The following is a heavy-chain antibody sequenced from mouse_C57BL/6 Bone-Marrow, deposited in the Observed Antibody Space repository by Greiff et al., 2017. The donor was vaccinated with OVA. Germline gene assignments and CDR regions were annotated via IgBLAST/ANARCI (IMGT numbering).Heavy chain of an antibody. CDR3: ARPGDYDGDWFAY. D-gene: IGHD2-4*01. J-gene: IGHJ3*01. CDR2: FHPYNDDT. Sequence: VKLMESGAELVKPGASVKMSCMASGFTFTTYPIEWMQQNHGKSLEWIGNFHPYNDDTKYNEKFKGKATLTVEKSSSTVYLELSRLTSDDSAVYYCARPGDYDGDWFAYWGQGTLVTVSA. V-gene: IGHV1-47*01. CDR1: GFTFTTYP.